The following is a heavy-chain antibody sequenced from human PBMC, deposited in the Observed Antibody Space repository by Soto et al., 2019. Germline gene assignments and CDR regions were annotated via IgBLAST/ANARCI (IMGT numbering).Heavy chain of an antibody. J-gene: IGHJ3*02. CDR1: GFTVSSNY. Sequence: EVQLVETGGGLIQPGGSLRLSCAASGFTVSSNYMSWVRQAPGKGLEWVSVIYSGGSTYNADSVKGRFTISRDNSKNTLDLQMNSLRAEDTAVYYCARGIFRSGYAPDAFDIWDPGTMVSVSS. V-gene: IGHV3-53*02. CDR3: ARGIFRSGYAPDAFDI. D-gene: IGHD3-3*01. CDR2: IYSGGST.